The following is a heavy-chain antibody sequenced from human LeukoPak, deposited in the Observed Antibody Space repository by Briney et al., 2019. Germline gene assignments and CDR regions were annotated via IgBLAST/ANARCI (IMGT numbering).Heavy chain of an antibody. CDR2: INHSGST. V-gene: IGHV4-34*01. Sequence: PSETLSLTCAVYGGSFSGYYWSWIRQPPGKGLEWIGEINHSGSTNYNPSLKSRVTISVDTSKNQFSLKLSSVTAADTAVYYRARALGYCSSTSCDEYFQHWGQGTLVTVSS. D-gene: IGHD2-2*01. J-gene: IGHJ1*01. CDR3: ARALGYCSSTSCDEYFQH. CDR1: GGSFSGYY.